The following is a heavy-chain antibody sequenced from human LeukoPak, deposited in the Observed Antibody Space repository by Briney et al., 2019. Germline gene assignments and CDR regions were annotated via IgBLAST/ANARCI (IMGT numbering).Heavy chain of an antibody. V-gene: IGHV3-30*18. J-gene: IGHJ6*02. CDR2: ISYDGSNK. Sequence: GGSLRLSCAASGFTVSNDYMAWVRQDPGKGLEWVAVISYDGSNKYYADSVKGRFTISRDNSKNTLYLQMNSLRAEDTAVYYCAKDLPWYGDYAFYYYYGMDVWGQGTTVTVSS. CDR1: GFTVSNDY. CDR3: AKDLPWYGDYAFYYYYGMDV. D-gene: IGHD4-17*01.